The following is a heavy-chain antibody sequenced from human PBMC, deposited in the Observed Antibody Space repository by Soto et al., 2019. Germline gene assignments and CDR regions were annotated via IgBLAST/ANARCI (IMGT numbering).Heavy chain of an antibody. J-gene: IGHJ6*04. D-gene: IGHD6-13*01. V-gene: IGHV3-11*01. CDR1: GFSFSDYY. Sequence: GGSLRLSCAASGFSFSDYYMSWIRQAAGKGLEWVSYISSSGSTIYYADSVKGRFTISRDNAKNSVYLQMNRLRAEDTAVYHCARDRPDSISCTDVRGKGTTVTVSS. CDR2: ISSSGSTI. CDR3: ARDRPDSISCTDV.